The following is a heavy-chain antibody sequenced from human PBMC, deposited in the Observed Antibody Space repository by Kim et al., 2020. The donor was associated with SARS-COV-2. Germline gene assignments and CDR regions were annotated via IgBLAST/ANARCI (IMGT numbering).Heavy chain of an antibody. J-gene: IGHJ4*02. Sequence: YADSVKGRFTISRDNSKNTLYLQMNSLRAEDTAVYYCAKGAEVGVILFDYWGQGALVTVSS. V-gene: IGHV3-23*03. D-gene: IGHD3-16*02. CDR3: AKGAEVGVILFDY.